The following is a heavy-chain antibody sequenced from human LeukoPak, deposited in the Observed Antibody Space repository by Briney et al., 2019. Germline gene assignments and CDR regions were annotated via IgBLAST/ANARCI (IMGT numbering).Heavy chain of an antibody. CDR1: GFMFSYG. CDR2: ISSSGTTI. V-gene: IGHV3-23*01. J-gene: IGHJ4*02. Sequence: GGSLRLSCVASGFMFSYGMIWVRQAPGKGLEWVSLISSSGTTIYQADSVRGRFTISRDNSKNTLYLQMNSLRVEDTAVYYCVKGRWSTGRFDHWGQGTLVTVSS. CDR3: VKGRWSTGRFDH. D-gene: IGHD1-26*01.